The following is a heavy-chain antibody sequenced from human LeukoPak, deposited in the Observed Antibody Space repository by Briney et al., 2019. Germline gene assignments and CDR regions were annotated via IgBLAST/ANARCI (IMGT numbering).Heavy chain of an antibody. V-gene: IGHV3-23*01. CDR2: IRGGGANT. CDR3: AKDFASGWSNNWFDP. J-gene: IGHJ5*02. CDR1: GFTFSSYS. Sequence: GGSLRLSCAASGFTFSSYSMSWARQPPGKGLECVPSIRGGGANTYYADSVKGRFTISRDNSKNMLYLQMNRLRAEDTGVYYCAKDFASGWSNNWFDPWGEGTLVTVSS. D-gene: IGHD6-19*01.